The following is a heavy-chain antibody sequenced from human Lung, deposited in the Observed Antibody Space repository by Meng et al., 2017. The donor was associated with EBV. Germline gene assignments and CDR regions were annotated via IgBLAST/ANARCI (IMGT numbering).Heavy chain of an antibody. Sequence: QVRLQPSGVGGEVKKPGASVMVSCKASGYPFTHHGISWIRQAPGQGLEWLGWISCYNGDTNYARKVQGRFTMTMDKSASTAYMDLRSLRSDDTAVYYCARDPSNTSGRYAYFDYWGQGTLVTVSS. V-gene: IGHV1-18*01. CDR2: ISCYNGDT. D-gene: IGHD6-19*01. CDR3: ARDPSNTSGRYAYFDY. CDR1: GYPFTHHG. J-gene: IGHJ4*02.